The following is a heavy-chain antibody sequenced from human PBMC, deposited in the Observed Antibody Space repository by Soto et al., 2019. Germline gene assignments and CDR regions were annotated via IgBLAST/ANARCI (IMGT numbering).Heavy chain of an antibody. CDR2: ITGSGDST. D-gene: IGHD3-9*01. J-gene: IGHJ5*02. CDR3: APQPPRWTGPSWYIIA. Sequence: EVQLLESGGGLAQPGGSLRLSCAASGFTFNTYAMTWVRQAPGKGLEWVSGITGSGDSTFYADSVEGRFTISRDNSKNTLYLPMNILRTEDTAIYHCAPQPPRWTGPSWYIIAWGPGTGVTVSS. V-gene: IGHV3-23*01. CDR1: GFTFNTYA.